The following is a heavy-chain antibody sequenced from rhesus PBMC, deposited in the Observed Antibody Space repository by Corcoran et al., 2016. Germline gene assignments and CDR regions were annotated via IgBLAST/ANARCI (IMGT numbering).Heavy chain of an antibody. Sequence: QVQLQESGPGLVKPSETLSLTCAVSGGSISSSNWWSWIRQPPGKGREWIGNISGSSGSTYYNPSSKTQFTISTDTSKNHFSLNLCSLTAADTAVYYCARDAPHYDDDYGYYYPTGLDSWGQGVVVTVSS. D-gene: IGHD3-9*01. J-gene: IGHJ6*01. CDR2: ISGSSGST. V-gene: IGHV4-65*01. CDR3: ARDAPHYDDDYGYYYPTGLDS. CDR1: GGSISSSNW.